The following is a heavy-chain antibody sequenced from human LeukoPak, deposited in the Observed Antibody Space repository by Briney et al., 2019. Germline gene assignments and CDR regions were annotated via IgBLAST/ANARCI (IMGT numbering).Heavy chain of an antibody. Sequence: GGSLRLSCAASGFPLSSYWMHWVRQVPGKGLLWVSRINSDGSATIYADSVRGRFTISRDNAKNTLYLQMSGLRVEDTAVYHCASDSPYYGMDVWGQGTTVTVSS. J-gene: IGHJ6*02. CDR3: ASDSPYYGMDV. CDR2: INSDGSAT. V-gene: IGHV3-74*01. CDR1: GFPLSSYW.